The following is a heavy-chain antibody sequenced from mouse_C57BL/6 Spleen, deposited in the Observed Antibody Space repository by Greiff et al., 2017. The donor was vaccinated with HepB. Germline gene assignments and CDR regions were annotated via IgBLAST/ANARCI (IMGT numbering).Heavy chain of an antibody. CDR2: IRNKGNNHAS. CDR1: GFTFSDAW. V-gene: IGHV6-6*01. Sequence: EVKVEESGGGLVQPGGSMKLSCAASGFTFSDAWMDWVRQSPEKGLEWVAEIRNKGNNHASYYAESVKGRFTIAKDDSKSCVYLQMNSLRAEDTGTYCCSRVKLLDYWGQGITLTVSS. CDR3: SRVKLLDY. J-gene: IGHJ2*01. D-gene: IGHD4-1*01.